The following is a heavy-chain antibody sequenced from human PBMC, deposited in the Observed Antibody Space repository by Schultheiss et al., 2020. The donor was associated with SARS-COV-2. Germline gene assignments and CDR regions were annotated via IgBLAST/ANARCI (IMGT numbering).Heavy chain of an antibody. J-gene: IGHJ4*02. V-gene: IGHV3-23*01. CDR1: GFTFSSYW. CDR2: ISGSGGST. D-gene: IGHD1-1*01. CDR3: TRDPNDLAYFSPSLQEGYYFDY. Sequence: GGSLRLSCAASGFTFSSYWMSWVRQAPGKGLEWVSAISGSGGSTYYADSVQGRFTISRDNSKNTVYLQMNSLKTEDTAVYYCTRDPNDLAYFSPSLQEGYYFDYWGQGTLVTVSS.